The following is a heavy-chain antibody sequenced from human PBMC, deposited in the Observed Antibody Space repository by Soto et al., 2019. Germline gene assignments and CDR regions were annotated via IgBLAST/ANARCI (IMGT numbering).Heavy chain of an antibody. V-gene: IGHV3-15*01. CDR1: VFTFSNAW. CDR3: TTDHYCSSTSCPADYYYYYGMDA. Sequence: GWSLRLSCAASVFTFSNAWMSWFRQAPGKGLEWVGRIKSKTDGGTTDYAAPVKGRFTISRDDSKNTLYLQMNSLKTEDTAVYYCTTDHYCSSTSCPADYYYYYGMDAWGQGTTVTVSS. J-gene: IGHJ6*02. CDR2: IKSKTDGGTT. D-gene: IGHD2-2*01.